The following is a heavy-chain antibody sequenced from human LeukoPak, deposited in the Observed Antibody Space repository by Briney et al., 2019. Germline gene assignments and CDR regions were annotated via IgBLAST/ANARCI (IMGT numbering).Heavy chain of an antibody. D-gene: IGHD3-22*01. V-gene: IGHV3-15*01. CDR3: TTDSHYDGRTYYHPIGY. CDR2: IKSRTDSGTT. CDR1: GFTFDNAW. Sequence: GGSLRLSCVASGFTFDNAWMSWVRQAPGKGLEWVGRIKSRTDSGTTDYAAPAKGRFIISRDDSKNTLYLQMNSLKTEDTAVYYCTTDSHYDGRTYYHPIGYWGQGTLVTVAS. J-gene: IGHJ4*02.